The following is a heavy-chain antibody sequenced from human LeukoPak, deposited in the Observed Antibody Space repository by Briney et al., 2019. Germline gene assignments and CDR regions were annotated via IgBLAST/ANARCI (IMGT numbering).Heavy chain of an antibody. CDR2: LYYTGSA. J-gene: IGHJ4*02. Sequence: SETLSLTCTVPGGSINFYYWSWIRQPPGKGLEWIGYLYYTGSANYNPSLKSRVTMSVDTSKNQFSLKLSSVTAADTAFYYCARGRDGYDNWGQGTLVTVSS. CDR1: GGSINFYY. CDR3: ARGRDGYDN. V-gene: IGHV4-59*01. D-gene: IGHD5-24*01.